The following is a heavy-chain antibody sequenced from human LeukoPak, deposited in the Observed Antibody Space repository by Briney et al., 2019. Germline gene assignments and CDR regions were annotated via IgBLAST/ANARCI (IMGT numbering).Heavy chain of an antibody. CDR2: ISSSSSYI. CDR1: GFTFSSYS. CDR3: ACPGGGNSGGY. V-gene: IGHV3-21*01. Sequence: GGSLRLSCAASGFTFSSYSMNWVRQAPGKGLEWVSSISSSSSYIYYADSVKGRFTISSDNAKNSLYLQMNSLRAEDTAVYYCACPGGGNSGGYWGQGTLVTVSS. J-gene: IGHJ4*02. D-gene: IGHD4-23*01.